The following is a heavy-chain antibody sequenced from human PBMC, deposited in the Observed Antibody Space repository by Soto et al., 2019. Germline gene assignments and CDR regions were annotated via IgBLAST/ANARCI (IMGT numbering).Heavy chain of an antibody. D-gene: IGHD6-13*01. V-gene: IGHV5-51*01. J-gene: IGHJ4*02. CDR1: GYTFSNFW. CDR2: IYPGDHET. Sequence: GESLKISCQGSGYTFSNFWIGWVRHLPGKGLEWMGIIYPGDHETRYSPSFHGKVTISADKSINTAYLQWNSLEASDTAFYFCARSPRSSPYFDYWGQGALVTVSS. CDR3: ARSPRSSPYFDY.